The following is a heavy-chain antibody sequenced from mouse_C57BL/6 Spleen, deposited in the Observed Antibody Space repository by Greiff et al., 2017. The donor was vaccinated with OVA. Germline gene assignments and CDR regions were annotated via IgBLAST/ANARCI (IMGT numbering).Heavy chain of an antibody. D-gene: IGHD2-3*01. CDR1: GFTFNTYA. CDR2: IRSKSSNYAT. V-gene: IGHV10-3*01. Sequence: EVTLGRAVVGLVHHKGTLKLSCAASGFTFNTYAMHWVRQAPGKGLEWVARIRSKSSNYATYYADSVKDRFTISRDDSRRVHYLQRNNLKTEDTAMYYCVRDDGYCEGAYWGQGTLVTVSA. J-gene: IGHJ3*01. CDR3: VRDDGYCEGAY.